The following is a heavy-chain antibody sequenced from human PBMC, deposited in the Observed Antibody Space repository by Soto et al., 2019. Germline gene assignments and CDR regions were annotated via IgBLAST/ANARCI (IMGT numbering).Heavy chain of an antibody. Sequence: ESGGGVVQPGRSLRLSCAASGFTFSSYAMHWVRQAPGKGLEWVAVISYDGSNKYYADSVKGRFTISRDNSKNTLYLQMTSLRAEDTAVYYCARGATYYDFWSGYGYFDYWGQGTLVTVSS. V-gene: IGHV3-30-3*01. CDR1: GFTFSSYA. CDR3: ARGATYYDFWSGYGYFDY. J-gene: IGHJ4*02. D-gene: IGHD3-3*01. CDR2: ISYDGSNK.